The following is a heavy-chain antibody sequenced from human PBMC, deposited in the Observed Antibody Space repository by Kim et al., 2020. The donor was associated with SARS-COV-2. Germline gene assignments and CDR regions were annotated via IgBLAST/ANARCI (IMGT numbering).Heavy chain of an antibody. Sequence: SETLSLTCTVSGGSISSSSSNWDWIRQPPGKGLEWIGSIYYSGSACYNPSLKSRVTISVDTSKNQFSLKLSSVTAADTAVYYCARQKQWLAPLDYWGQGT. D-gene: IGHD6-19*01. J-gene: IGHJ4*02. CDR2: IYYSGSA. CDR3: ARQKQWLAPLDY. CDR1: GGSISSSSSN. V-gene: IGHV4-39*01.